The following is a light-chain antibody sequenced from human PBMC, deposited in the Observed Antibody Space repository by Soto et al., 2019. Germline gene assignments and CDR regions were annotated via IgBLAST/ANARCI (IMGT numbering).Light chain of an antibody. J-gene: IGLJ3*02. Sequence: QSALTQPASVSGSPGQSITISCTGTTSDVGGHNYVSWYQHHPGKAPKLMIYEVSNRPSGVSNRFSGSKSGNTASLTISGLQTEDAADYYCTSYRSGSTPWVFGGGTKLTVL. V-gene: IGLV2-14*01. CDR3: TSYRSGSTPWV. CDR1: TSDVGGHNY. CDR2: EVS.